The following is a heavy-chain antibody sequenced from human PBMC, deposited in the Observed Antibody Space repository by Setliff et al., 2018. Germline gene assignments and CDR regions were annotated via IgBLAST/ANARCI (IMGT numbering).Heavy chain of an antibody. CDR1: GFTFSNYA. CDR3: ANDFTY. J-gene: IGHJ4*02. CDR2: ISGSGAST. Sequence: GGSLRLSCVTSGFTFSNYAMTWVRQAPGKGLEWVSSISGSGASTYYADSVKGRFTISRDNSKNTLYLQMNSLRAEDTAVYYCANDFTYWGQGTLVTVSS. V-gene: IGHV3-23*01.